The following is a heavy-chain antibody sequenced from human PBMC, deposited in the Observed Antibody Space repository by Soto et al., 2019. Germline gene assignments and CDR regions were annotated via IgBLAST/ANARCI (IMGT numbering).Heavy chain of an antibody. D-gene: IGHD3-3*01. V-gene: IGHV2-5*02. CDR2: IYWDDDI. Sequence: QITMKESGPALVEPTQTLTLTCAFSGFSLTTSGVGVGWIRQSPGKALEWLALIYWDDDIRYRSSLKNRLTITRDTPKNEVVLTMTNMDPGDTCTYYCARRGGQFWEWSFDGDAFALWGQGTMVTVSS. J-gene: IGHJ3*01. CDR3: ARRGGQFWEWSFDGDAFAL. CDR1: GFSLTTSGVG.